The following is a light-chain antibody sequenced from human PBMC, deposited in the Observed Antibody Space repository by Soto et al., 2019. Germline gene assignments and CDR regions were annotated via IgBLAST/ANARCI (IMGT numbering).Light chain of an antibody. V-gene: IGKV3-11*01. CDR3: QQRSNWPTT. CDR1: QSVSSY. Sequence: EIVLTQSPATLSLSPGERATLSCRASQSVSSYLAWYQQKHGKAPKLLIYDASNRATGIPARFSGSGSGTDFTLTISSLEPEEFAVYYCQQRSNWPTTFGQGTRLDIK. J-gene: IGKJ5*01. CDR2: DAS.